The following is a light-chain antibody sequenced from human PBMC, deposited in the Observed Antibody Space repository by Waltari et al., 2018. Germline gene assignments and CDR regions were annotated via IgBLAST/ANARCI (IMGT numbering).Light chain of an antibody. CDR3: QQYYTYPFT. V-gene: IGKV1-8*01. CDR2: AAS. J-gene: IGKJ3*01. CDR1: QGISGY. Sequence: AIRPTLSPLSFSASTGHRLTITCRASQGISGYLAWYQQKPGKAPKLLISAASSLQSGVPSRFSGSGSGTDFTLTISCLQSEDFATYFCQQYYTYPFTFGPGTKVDIK.